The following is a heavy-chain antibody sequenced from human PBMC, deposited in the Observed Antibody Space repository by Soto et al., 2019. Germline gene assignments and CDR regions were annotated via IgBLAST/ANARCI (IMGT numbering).Heavy chain of an antibody. D-gene: IGHD3-9*01. Sequence: ASVKVSCKASGYTFTDYYIHWVRQAPGQGLEWMGRIHPNSGGTKYAQKFHGSVTMTRDTSINTAYMELSSLASDDTAVYYCARVSHDYDTFTGHYIVAFDIWGQGTMVTVSS. J-gene: IGHJ3*02. V-gene: IGHV1-2*04. CDR1: GYTFTDYY. CDR3: ARVSHDYDTFTGHYIVAFDI. CDR2: IHPNSGGT.